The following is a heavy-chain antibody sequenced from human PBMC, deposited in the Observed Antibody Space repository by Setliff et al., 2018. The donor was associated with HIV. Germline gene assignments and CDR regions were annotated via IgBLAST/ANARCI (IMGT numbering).Heavy chain of an antibody. CDR2: IYDSGST. Sequence: SETLSLTCTVSGGSISGFYWNWIRQSAGKGLQWIGRIYDSGSTKYNPSLKSRVTMSVDTSKNQFSLKLSSVTAADTAVYYCARDLGIAAAGNWFDPWGQGTLVTVSS. CDR3: ARDLGIAAAGNWFDP. CDR1: GGSISGFY. D-gene: IGHD6-13*01. V-gene: IGHV4-4*07. J-gene: IGHJ5*02.